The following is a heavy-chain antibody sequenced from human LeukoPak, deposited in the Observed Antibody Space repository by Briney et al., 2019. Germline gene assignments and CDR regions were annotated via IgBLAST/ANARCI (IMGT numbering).Heavy chain of an antibody. D-gene: IGHD6-13*01. Sequence: SETLSLTCAVYGGSFSGYYWSWIRQPPGKGLEWIGEINHSGSTNYNPSLKSRVTISVDTSKNQFSLKLSSVTAADTAVYYCAAERLGIAAAGEKIDYWGQGTLVTVSS. J-gene: IGHJ4*02. CDR1: GGSFSGYY. V-gene: IGHV4-34*01. CDR2: INHSGST. CDR3: AAERLGIAAAGEKIDY.